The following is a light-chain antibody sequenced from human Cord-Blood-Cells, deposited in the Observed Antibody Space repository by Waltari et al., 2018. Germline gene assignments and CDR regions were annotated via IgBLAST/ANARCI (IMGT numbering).Light chain of an antibody. CDR2: GAS. V-gene: IGKV3-15*01. CDR1: QSVSSN. Sequence: EIVMTQSPATLSVSPEERATLSCRASQSVSSNLAWYQQKPGQAPRLLIYGASTRATGIPARFSGSGSGTEFTLTISSLQSEDFAVYYCQQYNNWPPVDTFGQGTKLEIK. J-gene: IGKJ2*01. CDR3: QQYNNWPPVDT.